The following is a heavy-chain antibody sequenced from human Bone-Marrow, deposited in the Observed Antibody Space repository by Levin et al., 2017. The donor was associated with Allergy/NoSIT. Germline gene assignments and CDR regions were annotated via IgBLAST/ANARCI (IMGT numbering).Heavy chain of an antibody. D-gene: IGHD3-10*01. V-gene: IGHV2-70*13. Sequence: SGPTLVKPTQTLTLTCTLSGVSLNSTGMCVSWIRQPPGKSLEWLALIDWENDKYYSPSLKTRLSVSKDTSKNQVVLTMTHMDPVDTATYYCARQQYTSGSYYAVYDYWGQGTLVTVSS. CDR3: ARQQYTSGSYYAVYDY. CDR2: IDWENDK. J-gene: IGHJ4*02. CDR1: GVSLNSTGMC.